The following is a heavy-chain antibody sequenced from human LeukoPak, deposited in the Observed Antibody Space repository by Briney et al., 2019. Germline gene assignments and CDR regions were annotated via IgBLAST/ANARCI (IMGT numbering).Heavy chain of an antibody. CDR3: ARGHYDVLTSSYKWTPDY. J-gene: IGHJ4*02. D-gene: IGHD3-9*01. CDR1: GFTFSTYN. V-gene: IGHV3-21*06. CDR2: ITSGGGYT. Sequence: GGSLRLSCAACGFTFSTYNMNWVRQAPGKGLEWVSSITSGGGYTYYADSVKGRFTTSRDNAKNSLSLRLDSLRAEDTAVYYCARGHYDVLTSSYKWTPDYWGQGTLVTVSS.